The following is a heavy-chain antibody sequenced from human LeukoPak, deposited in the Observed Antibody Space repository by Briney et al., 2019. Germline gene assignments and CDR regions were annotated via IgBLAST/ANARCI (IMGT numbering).Heavy chain of an antibody. V-gene: IGHV3-30*18. CDR1: GLTFSSYG. D-gene: IGHD1-14*01. Sequence: GGSLRLSCAASGLTFSSYGMHWVRQAPGKGLEWVAVISYDGSNKYYADSVKGRFTISRDNSKNTLYLQMNSLRAEDTAVYYCAKDMTKPLYYYYGMDFWGQGTTVTVSS. CDR3: AKDMTKPLYYYYGMDF. CDR2: ISYDGSNK. J-gene: IGHJ6*02.